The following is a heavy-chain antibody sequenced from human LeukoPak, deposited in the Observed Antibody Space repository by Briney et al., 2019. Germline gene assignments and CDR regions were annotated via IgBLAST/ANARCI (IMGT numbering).Heavy chain of an antibody. D-gene: IGHD3-10*01. CDR1: GVSLSSYY. Sequence: PSGTLSLSCTVSGVSLSSYYRSWVRQPPGKGLEWVGNIYYSGSNNYNPSLKSRVTISVDTSKNQFSLKLNSVTAADTAVYYCARHWLDSGTPDRFDYWGQGTLVTVSS. CDR3: ARHWLDSGTPDRFDY. CDR2: IYYSGSN. J-gene: IGHJ4*02. V-gene: IGHV4-59*08.